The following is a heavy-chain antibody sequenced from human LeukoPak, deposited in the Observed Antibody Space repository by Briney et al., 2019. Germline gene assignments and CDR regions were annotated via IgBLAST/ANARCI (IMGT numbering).Heavy chain of an antibody. V-gene: IGHV4-39*01. Sequence: SETLSLTCTVSGGSISSSSYYWGWIRQPPGKGLEWIGSIYYSGSTYYNPSLKSRVTISVDTSKNQFSLKLSSVTAADTAVYYCASSGTAMVPETYWYFDLWGRGTLVTVSS. CDR3: ASSGTAMVPETYWYFDL. CDR2: IYYSGST. J-gene: IGHJ2*01. D-gene: IGHD5-18*01. CDR1: GGSISSSSYY.